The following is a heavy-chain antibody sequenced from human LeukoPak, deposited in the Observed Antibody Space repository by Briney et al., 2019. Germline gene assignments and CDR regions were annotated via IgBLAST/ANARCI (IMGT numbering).Heavy chain of an antibody. CDR2: ISWNSGSI. CDR3: ARSFGYGVDAFDI. D-gene: IGHD5-18*01. V-gene: IGHV3-9*01. CDR1: GFTFDDYA. J-gene: IGHJ3*02. Sequence: GGSLRLSCAASGFTFDDYAMHWVRQAPGKGLEWVSGISWNSGSIGYADSVKGRFTISRDNAKNSLYLQMNSLRAEDTAVYYCARSFGYGVDAFDIWGQGTMVTVSS.